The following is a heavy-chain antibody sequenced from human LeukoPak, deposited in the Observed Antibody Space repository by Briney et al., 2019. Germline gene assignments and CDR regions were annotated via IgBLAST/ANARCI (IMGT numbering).Heavy chain of an antibody. CDR3: AKDLLRGYSSRWYSGPLRY. V-gene: IGHV3-30*18. CDR1: GFTFSSYG. D-gene: IGHD6-19*01. J-gene: IGHJ4*02. Sequence: GGSLRLSCAASGFTFSSYGMHWVRQAPGKGLEWVAVISYDGSNKYYADSVKGRFTISRDNSKNTLYLQMNSLRAEDTAVYYCAKDLLRGYSSRWYSGPLRYWGQGTLVTVSS. CDR2: ISYDGSNK.